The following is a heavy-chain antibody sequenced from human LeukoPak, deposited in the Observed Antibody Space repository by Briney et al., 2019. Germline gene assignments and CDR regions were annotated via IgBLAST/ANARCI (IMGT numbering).Heavy chain of an antibody. CDR2: ISYDGSSK. Sequence: GRSLRLSCAASGSTFSSYAMHWVRQAPGKGLEWVAVISYDGSSKYYADSVKGLFTISRDNSKNTLYLQMNSLRAEDTAVYYCARGRSTYYLDYRGQGTLVTVSS. V-gene: IGHV3-30-3*01. D-gene: IGHD1-1*01. CDR1: GSTFSSYA. CDR3: ARGRSTYYLDY. J-gene: IGHJ4*02.